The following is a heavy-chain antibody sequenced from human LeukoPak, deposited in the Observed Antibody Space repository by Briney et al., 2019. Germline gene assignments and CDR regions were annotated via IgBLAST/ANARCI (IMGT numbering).Heavy chain of an antibody. CDR2: INPNSGGT. D-gene: IGHD2-2*02. V-gene: IGHV1-2*02. Sequence: ALVKVSCKASGYTFTGYYMHWVRQAPGQGLEWMGWINPNSGGTNYAQKFQGRVTMTRDTSISTAYMELSRLRSDDTAVYYCARGPRGVYCSSTSCYMSPLLDFDYWGQGTLVTVSS. J-gene: IGHJ4*02. CDR3: ARGPRGVYCSSTSCYMSPLLDFDY. CDR1: GYTFTGYY.